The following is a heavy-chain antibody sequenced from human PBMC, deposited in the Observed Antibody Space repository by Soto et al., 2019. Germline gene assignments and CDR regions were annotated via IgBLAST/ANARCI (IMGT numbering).Heavy chain of an antibody. CDR2: INSDGTRT. J-gene: IGHJ5*01. D-gene: IGHD5-12*01. CDR1: GFTFNTYW. V-gene: IGHV3-74*01. CDR3: STVAIHSYNWLAP. Sequence: EVRLVESGGTLVQPGGSLRLSCAASGFTFNTYWMHWARQAPGNGLVWVSRINSDGTRTNYPDSVQGRFTISRDRAKYPVYLQMNSLRAEDKAVYYCSTVAIHSYNWLAPMGQGNMGTVS.